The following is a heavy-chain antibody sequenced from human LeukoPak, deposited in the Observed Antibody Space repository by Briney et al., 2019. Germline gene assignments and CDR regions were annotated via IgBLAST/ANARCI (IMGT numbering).Heavy chain of an antibody. D-gene: IGHD3-10*01. CDR2: INPNSGDT. CDR3: ARYWSYGSGSYYNNY. J-gene: IGHJ4*02. CDR1: GYTFIRYH. V-gene: IGHV1-2*02. Sequence: ASVKGSPAASGYTFIRYHMHWVRQAPGQGLEWMGWINPNSGDTNYAQKFQGRVTMTRDTSISTAYMELSSLRSDDTAVYYCARYWSYGSGSYYNNYWGQGTLVTVSS.